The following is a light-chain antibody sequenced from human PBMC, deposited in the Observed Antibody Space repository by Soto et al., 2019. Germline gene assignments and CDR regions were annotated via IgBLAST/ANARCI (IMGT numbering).Light chain of an antibody. CDR3: QQYNNWRT. CDR2: AAS. Sequence: EIAMTQSPATLSVSPGESATLSCRASLSVGSSLAWFQQKPGQAPRLIIHAASTRATGIPARFSGSGFGTKFTLTISSLQSEDFAVYYCQQYNNWRTFGQGTKV. V-gene: IGKV3-15*01. J-gene: IGKJ1*01. CDR1: LSVGSS.